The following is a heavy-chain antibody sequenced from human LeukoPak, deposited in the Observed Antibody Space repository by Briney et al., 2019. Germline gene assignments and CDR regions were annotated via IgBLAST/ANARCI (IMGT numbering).Heavy chain of an antibody. Sequence: GASVKVSCKASGYTFNTYGISWVRQAPGQGPEWMGWISIYNGNTKYAQKFQGRVTMTTDTSTNTAYMELRSLRSDDTAVYFCARVYYYDTSGHNWFDSWGQGTLVTVSS. CDR3: ARVYYYDTSGHNWFDS. V-gene: IGHV1-18*01. CDR2: ISIYNGNT. J-gene: IGHJ5*01. D-gene: IGHD3-22*01. CDR1: GYTFNTYG.